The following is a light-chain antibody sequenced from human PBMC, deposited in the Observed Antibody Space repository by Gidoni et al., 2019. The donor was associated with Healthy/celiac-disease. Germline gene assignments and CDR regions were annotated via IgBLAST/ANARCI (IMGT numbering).Light chain of an antibody. CDR3: QAWDSSTVV. CDR2: QDS. Sequence: SYELTQPPSVSVPPGQTASNTSSGEKLGDKYACWYQQKPGQSPVLVIYQDSKRPSGIPERFSGANSGNTATLTISGTQAMDEADYYCQAWDSSTVVFGGGTKLTVL. CDR1: KLGDKY. V-gene: IGLV3-1*01. J-gene: IGLJ2*01.